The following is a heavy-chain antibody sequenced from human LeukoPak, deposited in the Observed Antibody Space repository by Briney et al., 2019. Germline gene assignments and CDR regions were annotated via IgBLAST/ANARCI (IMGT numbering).Heavy chain of an antibody. V-gene: IGHV1-8*01. CDR3: ARRYRANSSSWSGWLWSTPYYYYGMDV. Sequence: ASVKVSCKASGYTFTSYDINWVRQATGQGLEWMGWMNPNSGNTGYAQKFQGRVTMTRNTSISTAYMELGSLRSEDTAVYYCARRYRANSSSWSGWLWSTPYYYYGMDVWGQGTTVTVSS. CDR1: GYTFTSYD. J-gene: IGHJ6*02. CDR2: MNPNSGNT. D-gene: IGHD6-13*01.